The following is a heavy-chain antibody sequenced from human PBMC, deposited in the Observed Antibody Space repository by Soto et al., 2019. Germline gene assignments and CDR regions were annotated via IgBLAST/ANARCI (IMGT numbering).Heavy chain of an antibody. V-gene: IGHV3-30*04. Sequence: GGSLRLSCAASGFTFSSYAMHWVRQAPGKGLEWVAVISYDGSNKYYADSVKGRFTISRDNSKNTLYLQMNSLRAEDTAVYYCARAPDSYYFDYWGQGTLVTVSS. CDR2: ISYDGSNK. D-gene: IGHD5-18*01. CDR1: GFTFSSYA. J-gene: IGHJ4*02. CDR3: ARAPDSYYFDY.